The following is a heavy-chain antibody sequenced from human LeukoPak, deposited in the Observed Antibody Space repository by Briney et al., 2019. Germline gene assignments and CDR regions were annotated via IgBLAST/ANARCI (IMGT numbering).Heavy chain of an antibody. J-gene: IGHJ4*02. CDR3: ARNAYYYDSSGYLGYFDY. Sequence: ASVKVSCKASGYTFTSYYMHWVRQAPGQGLEWMGIINPSGGSTSYAQKFQGRVTMTRDMSTSTVYMELSSLRSEDTAVYYCARNAYYYDSSGYLGYFDYWGQGTLVTVSS. CDR2: INPSGGST. CDR1: GYTFTSYY. D-gene: IGHD3-22*01. V-gene: IGHV1-46*01.